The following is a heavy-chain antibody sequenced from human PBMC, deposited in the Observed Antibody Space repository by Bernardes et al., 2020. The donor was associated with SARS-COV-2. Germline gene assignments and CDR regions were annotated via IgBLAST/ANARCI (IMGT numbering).Heavy chain of an antibody. Sequence: SEPLSLTCAVYGGSFSGYYWSWIRQPPGKGLEWIGEINHSGSTNYNPSLKSRVTISVDTSKNQFSLKLSSVTAADTAVYYCARFPPEGTGFDYWGQGTLVTVSS. CDR3: ARFPPEGTGFDY. V-gene: IGHV4-34*01. CDR1: GGSFSGYY. CDR2: INHSGST. J-gene: IGHJ4*02. D-gene: IGHD1-1*01.